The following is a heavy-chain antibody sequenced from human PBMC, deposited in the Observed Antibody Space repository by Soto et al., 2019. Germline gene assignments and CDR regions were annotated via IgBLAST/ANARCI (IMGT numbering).Heavy chain of an antibody. V-gene: IGHV6-1*01. CDR3: AKGDNLGPKTGYAFDP. D-gene: IGHD5-12*01. J-gene: IGHJ5*02. CDR2: TYFRSKWYN. Sequence: PSQTLSLTCAIFGGSVSSNTASWNWIRQSPSRGLEWLGRTYFRSKWYNDYAVSVKSRIIINPDTSNNQFSLQLNSVTPEDTAVYFCAKGDNLGPKTGYAFDPWGQGIMVTSPQ. CDR1: GGSVSSNTAS.